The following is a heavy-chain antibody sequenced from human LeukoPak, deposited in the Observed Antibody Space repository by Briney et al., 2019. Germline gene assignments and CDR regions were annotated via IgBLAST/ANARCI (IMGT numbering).Heavy chain of an antibody. D-gene: IGHD2-21*02. CDR2: IRYDGSNQ. Sequence: PGGSLRLSCAASGFTFSNYGMHWVRQAPGKGLEWVAFIRYDGSNQYYVDSVKGRFTISRDKSKNTLYLQMNSLRADDTAVYYCAKVLGDSYYYFDHWGQGTLVTVSS. J-gene: IGHJ4*02. CDR1: GFTFSNYG. CDR3: AKVLGDSYYYFDH. V-gene: IGHV3-30*02.